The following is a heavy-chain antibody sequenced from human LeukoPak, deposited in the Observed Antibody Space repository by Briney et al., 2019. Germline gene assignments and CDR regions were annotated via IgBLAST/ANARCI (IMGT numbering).Heavy chain of an antibody. Sequence: GGSLRLSCAASGFTFSDFPMIWVRQAPGKGLEWVSSIFPSSDEIHYADSVKGRFTISRDNSRSTLSLQMDSLKTEDTAVYYCTRDQTPYYWGQGTLVTVSS. CDR1: GFTFSDFP. J-gene: IGHJ4*02. CDR3: TRDQTPYY. V-gene: IGHV3-23*01. CDR2: IFPSSDEI.